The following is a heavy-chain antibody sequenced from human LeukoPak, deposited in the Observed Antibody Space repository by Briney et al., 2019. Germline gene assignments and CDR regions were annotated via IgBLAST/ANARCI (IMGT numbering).Heavy chain of an antibody. Sequence: GASVNVSCKASGYTFTSYDINWVRQAPGQGLEWMGGIIPIFGTANYAQKFQGRVTITADESTSTAYMELSSLRSEDTAVYYCARGLSGYDYWGYWGQGTLVTVSS. D-gene: IGHD5-12*01. J-gene: IGHJ4*02. V-gene: IGHV1-69*13. CDR3: ARGLSGYDYWGY. CDR1: GYTFTSYD. CDR2: IIPIFGTA.